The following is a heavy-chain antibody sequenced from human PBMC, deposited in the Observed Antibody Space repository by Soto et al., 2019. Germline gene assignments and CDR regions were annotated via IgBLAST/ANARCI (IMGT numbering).Heavy chain of an antibody. D-gene: IGHD1-20*01. CDR3: TRETVAGITGLDY. CDR2: ISVSDAFI. Sequence: VQLSESGGDLVQPGGSLRLSCAASGFNVGAFAVNWVRQAPGKGLEWVSGISVSDAFIYYADSVRGRFSISRDASENILYLQMNSLRVDDTALYYCTRETVAGITGLDYWGPGTLVTVSS. V-gene: IGHV3-23*01. CDR1: GFNVGAFA. J-gene: IGHJ4*02.